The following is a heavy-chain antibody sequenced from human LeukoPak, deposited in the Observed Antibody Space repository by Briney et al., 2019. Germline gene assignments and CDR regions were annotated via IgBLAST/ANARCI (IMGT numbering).Heavy chain of an antibody. V-gene: IGHV1-46*01. CDR2: INPSGGST. Sequence: AAAKVSCKASGYTFTSYYMHWVRQAPGQGLEWMGIINPSGGSTSYAQTFQGRVTMTRDTSTSTVYMELSSLRSEDTAVYYCASSLSYGVYVAFDLWAQGTRVRVSS. CDR3: ASSLSYGVYVAFDL. CDR1: GYTFTSYY. D-gene: IGHD4-17*01. J-gene: IGHJ3*01.